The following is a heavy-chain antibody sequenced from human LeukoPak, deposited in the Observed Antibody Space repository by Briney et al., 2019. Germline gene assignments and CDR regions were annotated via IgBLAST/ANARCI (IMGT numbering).Heavy chain of an antibody. V-gene: IGHV3-7*01. CDR2: IKHDGSEK. CDR1: GFTFSSYW. CDR3: ASEIAAASSFDY. Sequence: GGSLRLSCAASGFTFSSYWMSWVRQAPGKGLEWVANIKHDGSEKYYVDSVKGRFTISRDNAKNSLYLQMNSLRAEDTAVYYCASEIAAASSFDYWGQGTLVTVSS. D-gene: IGHD6-13*01. J-gene: IGHJ4*02.